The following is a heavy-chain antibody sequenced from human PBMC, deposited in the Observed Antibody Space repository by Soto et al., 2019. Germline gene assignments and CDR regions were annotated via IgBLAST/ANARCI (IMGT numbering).Heavy chain of an antibody. V-gene: IGHV5-51*01. CDR1: GFLFNNYW. J-gene: IGHJ5*02. CDR3: ARDLDYGGNADLFAP. Sequence: EVQLVPSGAEVKKPGESLKIYCKGSGFLFNNYWIAWVRQMPGKGLEWMGIIHPSDSKTTYSPSFQGQVIISADRSITTADLQWSSLRASDTAMYYCARDLDYGGNADLFAPWGQGTLVTVSS. D-gene: IGHD4-17*01. CDR2: IHPSDSKT.